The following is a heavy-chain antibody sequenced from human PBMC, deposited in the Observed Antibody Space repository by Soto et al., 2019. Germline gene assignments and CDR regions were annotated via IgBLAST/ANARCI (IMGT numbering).Heavy chain of an antibody. V-gene: IGHV3-23*01. D-gene: IGHD6-19*01. CDR1: GLTFSIYA. Sequence: GGSLRLSCSASGLTFSIYAMSWVRQAPGKGLEWVSTISGTGGTTYYADSVKGRFTISRDDADNSLYLQMNSLRVEDTAVYYCARDRLARGIPVAGRIDYWGQGALVTVSS. CDR2: ISGTGGTT. CDR3: ARDRLARGIPVAGRIDY. J-gene: IGHJ4*02.